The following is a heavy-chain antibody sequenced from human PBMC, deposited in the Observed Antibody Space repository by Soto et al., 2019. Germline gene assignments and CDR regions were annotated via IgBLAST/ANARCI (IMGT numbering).Heavy chain of an antibody. D-gene: IGHD1-26*01. CDR2: IDAGGVNI. V-gene: IGHV1-46*01. CDR3: VTEHSPGLFDY. Sequence: ASVKVSCKASGYTFTTYHMNWMRQAPGQGLEWIGPIDAGGVNINYAQKFHSRVNMTRDTSTSTVYMDQSVLRTKDTAVYYCVTEHSPGLFDYWGQGTLVTVSS. J-gene: IGHJ4*02. CDR1: GYTFTTYH.